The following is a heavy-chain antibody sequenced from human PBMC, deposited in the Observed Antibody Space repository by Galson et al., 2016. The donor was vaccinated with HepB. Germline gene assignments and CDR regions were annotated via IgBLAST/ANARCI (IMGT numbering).Heavy chain of an antibody. D-gene: IGHD3-16*01. V-gene: IGHV3-7*05. CDR2: IKHDGSEK. CDR3: ASPFAPERGRYVL. Sequence: SLRLSCAASGFTFSSYALSWVRQAPGKGLEWVAHIKHDGSEKYYVDSVKGRFTISRDNAKNSLYLQMNSLRDEDTAVYYCASPFAPERGRYVLWGQGTLVAVSS. J-gene: IGHJ5*02. CDR1: GFTFSSYA.